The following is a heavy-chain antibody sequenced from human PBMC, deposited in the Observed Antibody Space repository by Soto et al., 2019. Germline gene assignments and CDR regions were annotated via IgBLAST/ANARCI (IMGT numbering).Heavy chain of an antibody. V-gene: IGHV4-59*01. CDR1: GGSISTYY. CDR3: ERGDGIQLGSFAGRYYYHKMDV. Sequence: QVQLRESGPGLVKSSETLSLTCTVSGGSISTYYWSWVRQPPGKGLEWIGYIYYSGTATYKPSLKSRVTISVDTSKNQFSMMLSSVTAADTAVYYCERGDGIQLGSFAGRYYYHKMDVWGQENTVTVYS. CDR2: IYYSGTA. J-gene: IGHJ6*02. D-gene: IGHD1-1*01.